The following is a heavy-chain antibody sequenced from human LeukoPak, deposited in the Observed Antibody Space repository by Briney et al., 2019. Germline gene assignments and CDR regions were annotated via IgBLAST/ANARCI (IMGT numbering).Heavy chain of an antibody. Sequence: GGSLRLSCAASRFTFSSYGMHWVRQAPGKGLEWVAVIWYDGSNKYYADSVKGRFTISRDNSKNTLYLQMNSLRAEDTAVYYCAREVVSLVELSLPDYWGQGTLVTVSS. CDR3: AREVVSLVELSLPDY. V-gene: IGHV3-33*01. CDR2: IWYDGSNK. D-gene: IGHD3-16*02. J-gene: IGHJ4*02. CDR1: RFTFSSYG.